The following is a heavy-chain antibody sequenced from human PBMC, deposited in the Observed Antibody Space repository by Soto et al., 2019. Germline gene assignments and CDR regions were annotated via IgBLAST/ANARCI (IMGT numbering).Heavy chain of an antibody. V-gene: IGHV4-59*01. CDR3: ARIRRFLEWPNFDY. J-gene: IGHJ4*02. CDR1: GGSISSYY. D-gene: IGHD3-3*01. CDR2: IYYSGST. Sequence: SETLSLTCTVSGGSISSYYWSWIRQPPGKGLEWIGYIYYSGSTNYNPSLKSRVTISVDTSKNQFSLKLSSVTAADTAVYYCARIRRFLEWPNFDYWGQGTLVTVSS.